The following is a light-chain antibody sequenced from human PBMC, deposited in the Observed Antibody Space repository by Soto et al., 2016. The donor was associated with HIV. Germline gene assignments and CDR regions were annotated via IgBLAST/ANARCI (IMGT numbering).Light chain of an antibody. CDR1: QSLVHSDGTTY. J-gene: IGKJ1*01. Sequence: DVVMTQSPLSLPVTLGQPTSISCRSSQSLVHSDGTTYLNWFQQRPGQSPRRLIYKVSNRDSGVPDRLSGSGSGTDFTLKISRVEAEDVGVYYCMQGTHWPWTFGQGTKVEIK. CDR2: KVS. V-gene: IGKV2-30*02. CDR3: MQGTHWPWT.